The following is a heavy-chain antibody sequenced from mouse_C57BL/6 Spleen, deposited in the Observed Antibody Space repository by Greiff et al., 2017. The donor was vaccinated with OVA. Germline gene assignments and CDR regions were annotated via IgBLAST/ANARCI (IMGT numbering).Heavy chain of an antibody. D-gene: IGHD2-4*01. CDR1: GYTFTDYE. CDR3: TRGENYDPGAWFAY. Sequence: QVQLQQSGAELVRPGASVTLSCKASGYTFTDYEMHWVKQTPVHGLEWIGAIDPETGGTAYNQKFKGKAILTADKSSSTAYMELRSLTSEDSAVYYRTRGENYDPGAWFAYWGQGTLVTVSA. CDR2: IDPETGGT. J-gene: IGHJ3*01. V-gene: IGHV1-15*01.